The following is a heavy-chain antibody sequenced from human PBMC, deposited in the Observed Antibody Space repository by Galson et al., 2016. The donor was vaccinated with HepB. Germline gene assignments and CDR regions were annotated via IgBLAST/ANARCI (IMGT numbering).Heavy chain of an antibody. V-gene: IGHV3-7*01. J-gene: IGHJ6*02. CDR1: GFTFTNHW. D-gene: IGHD4-23*01. CDR2: TKEDESEK. CDR3: ARGQVPESVDVPLGTHYYFAMDV. Sequence: SLRLSCAASGFTFTNHWLIWVHQAPGKGLEWVASTKEDESEKYYVNSVKGRFTISRDNAKNSVYLQMHSLRAEDTAVYYCARGQVPESVDVPLGTHYYFAMDVWGQGTSVTVSS.